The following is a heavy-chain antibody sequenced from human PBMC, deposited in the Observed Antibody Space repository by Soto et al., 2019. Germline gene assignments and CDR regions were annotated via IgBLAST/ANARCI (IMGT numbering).Heavy chain of an antibody. CDR1: GFTFSSYA. Sequence: PGGSLRLSCAASGFTFSSYAMSWFRQAPGKGWEWVSAISGSGGSTYYADSVKGRFTISRDNSKNTLYLPMNSLIAEDTAVYYFAKDLSPTTLGVVTTSFGVDYWGQGTLVTVSS. V-gene: IGHV3-23*01. CDR3: AKDLSPTTLGVVTTSFGVDY. D-gene: IGHD3-3*01. CDR2: ISGSGGST. J-gene: IGHJ4*02.